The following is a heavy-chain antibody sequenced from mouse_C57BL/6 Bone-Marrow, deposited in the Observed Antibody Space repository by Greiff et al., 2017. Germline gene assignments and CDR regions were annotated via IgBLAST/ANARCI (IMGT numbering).Heavy chain of an antibody. J-gene: IGHJ1*03. V-gene: IGHV1-7*01. CDR3: AIEPLWYFDV. CDR1: GYTFTSYW. Sequence: QVQLQQSGAELAKPGASVKLSCTASGYTFTSYWMHWVKQRPGQGLEWIGYINPSSGYTKYNQKFKDKATLTADKSSSTAYMQLSSLTYEDSAVYYCAIEPLWYFDVWGTGTTVTVSS. CDR2: INPSSGYT.